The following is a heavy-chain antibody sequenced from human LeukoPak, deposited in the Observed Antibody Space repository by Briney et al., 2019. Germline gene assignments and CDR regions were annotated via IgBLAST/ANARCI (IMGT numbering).Heavy chain of an antibody. CDR3: AKVLGGAVVTAIPDAFDI. J-gene: IGHJ3*02. V-gene: IGHV3-23*01. Sequence: HPGGSLRLSCAASGFTFSSYSMNWVRQAPGKGLEWVSAISGSGGSTYYADSVKGRFTISRDNSKNTLYLQMNSLRAEDTAVYYCAKVLGGAVVTAIPDAFDIWGQGTMVTVSS. D-gene: IGHD2-21*02. CDR2: ISGSGGST. CDR1: GFTFSSYS.